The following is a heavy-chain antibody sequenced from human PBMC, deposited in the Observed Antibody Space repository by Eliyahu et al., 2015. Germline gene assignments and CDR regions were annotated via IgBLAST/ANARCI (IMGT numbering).Heavy chain of an antibody. Sequence: QVQLVEXGGGVVQPGRSLXLXCXASGFTFXSXGLPWVRQAPGKGLEWVAVIWYDGSNKYYADSVKGRFTISRDNSKNTLYLQMNSLRAEDTAVYYCAREVDGGDFWSGHDAFDIWGQGTMVTVSS. CDR3: AREVDGGDFWSGHDAFDI. J-gene: IGHJ3*02. D-gene: IGHD3-3*01. CDR2: IWYDGSNK. CDR1: GFTFXSXG. V-gene: IGHV3-33*01.